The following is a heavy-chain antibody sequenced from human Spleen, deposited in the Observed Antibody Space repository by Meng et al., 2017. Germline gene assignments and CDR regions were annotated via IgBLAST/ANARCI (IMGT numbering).Heavy chain of an antibody. Sequence: SETLSLTCTVSGYSISSGYYWGWIRQPPGRGLEWIASIYHSGSTYNNPSLKSRVTISVDKSKNQFSLKLSSVTAADTAVYYCARGRTTVTTIKDLLYYYGMDVWGQGTTVTVSS. CDR3: ARGRTTVTTIKDLLYYYGMDV. CDR2: IYHSGST. CDR1: GYSISSGYY. J-gene: IGHJ6*02. V-gene: IGHV4-38-2*02. D-gene: IGHD4-17*01.